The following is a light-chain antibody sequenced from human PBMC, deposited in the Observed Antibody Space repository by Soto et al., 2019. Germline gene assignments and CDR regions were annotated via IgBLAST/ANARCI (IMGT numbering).Light chain of an antibody. CDR1: QTITSFY. J-gene: IGKJ3*01. CDR3: QQFGVSPPRFT. Sequence: IVLTQSPGTLSLSPGERATLTCRASQTITSFYLAWYQQKPGQAPRLLIYGTSTRATGIPDRFSGSGSGTDFTLTIRKLEPEDFAVYYCQQFGVSPPRFTFGPGTKVEVK. CDR2: GTS. V-gene: IGKV3-20*01.